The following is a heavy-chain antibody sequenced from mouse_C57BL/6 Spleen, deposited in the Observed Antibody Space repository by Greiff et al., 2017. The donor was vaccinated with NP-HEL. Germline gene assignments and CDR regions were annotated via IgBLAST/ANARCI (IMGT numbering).Heavy chain of an antibody. CDR1: GYTFTSYW. V-gene: IGHV1-53*01. CDR3: ARAITTVVDLDY. D-gene: IGHD1-1*01. J-gene: IGHJ2*01. CDR2: INPSNGGT. Sequence: VQLQQPGTELVKPGASVKLSCKASGYTFTSYWMHWVKQRPGQGLEWIGNINPSNGGTNYNETFKSKATLTVDKSSSTAYMQLSSLTSEDSAVYYCARAITTVVDLDYWGQGTTLTVSS.